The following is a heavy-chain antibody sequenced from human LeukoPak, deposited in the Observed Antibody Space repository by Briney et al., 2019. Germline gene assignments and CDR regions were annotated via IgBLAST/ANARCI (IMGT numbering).Heavy chain of an antibody. D-gene: IGHD1-26*01. V-gene: IGHV4-39*01. Sequence: SETLSLTCTVSGGSISSSSYYWGWIRQTPGKGLEWIGSIYYSGSTFYSPSLKSRVTISVDTSKNQFSLKLSSVTAADTAVYYRASLRERSYYARGFDYWGQGTLVTVSS. CDR3: ASLRERSYYARGFDY. CDR2: IYYSGST. CDR1: GGSISSSSYY. J-gene: IGHJ4*02.